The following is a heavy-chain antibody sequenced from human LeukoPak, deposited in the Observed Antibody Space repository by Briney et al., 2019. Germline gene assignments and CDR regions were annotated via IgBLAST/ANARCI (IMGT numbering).Heavy chain of an antibody. J-gene: IGHJ6*03. CDR1: GFTVSSNY. CDR3: AKGSGYEAQYYYYYMDV. Sequence: GGCLRLSSAASGFTVSSNYMSGGCQAPGEGLGRVSVIYSGVSTAYADQAKGRVTISRANSKKTRYLHCNSLRPEDTPVYYCAKGSGYEAQYYYYYMDVWGKGTTVTNSS. CDR2: IYSGVST. D-gene: IGHD5-12*01. V-gene: IGHV3-53*05.